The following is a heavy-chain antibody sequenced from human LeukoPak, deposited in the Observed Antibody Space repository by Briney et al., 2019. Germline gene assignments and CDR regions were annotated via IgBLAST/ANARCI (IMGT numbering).Heavy chain of an antibody. CDR2: ISYDGSDK. V-gene: IGHV3-30*04. J-gene: IGHJ6*03. CDR3: ARDTRGSYNYYYYMDV. D-gene: IGHD1-26*01. Sequence: PGGSLRLSCAASGFIFSSYAMHWVRQAPGKGLEWVAVISYDGSDKYCAESVKGRFTFSRDNSNSTLYLQMNSLRAEDTAVYYCARDTRGSYNYYYYMDVWGKGTTVTVSS. CDR1: GFIFSSYA.